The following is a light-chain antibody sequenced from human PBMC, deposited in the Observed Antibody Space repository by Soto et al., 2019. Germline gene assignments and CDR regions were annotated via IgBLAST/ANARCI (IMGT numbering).Light chain of an antibody. CDR1: QTIRSNY. Sequence: ETVLTQSPGTLSLSPGERATLSCRASQTIRSNYLAWYRQTPGQAPRLLIYGASNRATGIADRFSGSGSGTDFPLIISRLEPEDFALSYCQQYGSSPWTFGQGTKVEMK. CDR3: QQYGSSPWT. V-gene: IGKV3-20*01. J-gene: IGKJ1*01. CDR2: GAS.